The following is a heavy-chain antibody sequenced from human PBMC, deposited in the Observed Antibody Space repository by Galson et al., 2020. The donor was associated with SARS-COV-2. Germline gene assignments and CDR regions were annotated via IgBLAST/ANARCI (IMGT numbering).Heavy chain of an antibody. D-gene: IGHD2-15*01. CDR3: AKAPPHASGRVTSDS. Sequence: GGSLRLSCAASGFTFSSSAMSWVRQAQGKGLEWVAGISGSGGSTDHADSVKGRFTTSRDNSKSTLYLQMNSLRAEDTAVYYCAKAPPHASGRVTSDSWGQGTLVTVSS. V-gene: IGHV3-23*01. CDR1: GFTFSSSA. CDR2: ISGSGGST. J-gene: IGHJ4*02.